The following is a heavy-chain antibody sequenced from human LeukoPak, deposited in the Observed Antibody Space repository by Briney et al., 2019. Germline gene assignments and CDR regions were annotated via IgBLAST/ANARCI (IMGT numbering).Heavy chain of an antibody. V-gene: IGHV4-59*01. CDR1: GGSISSYY. D-gene: IGHD2-15*01. Sequence: SETLSLTCTVSGGSISSYYWSWIRRPPGKGLEWIGYIYYSGSTNYNPSLKSRVTISVDTSKNQFSLKLSSVTAADTAVYYCFGRGLDAFDIWGQGTMVTVSS. CDR2: IYYSGST. J-gene: IGHJ3*02. CDR3: FGRGLDAFDI.